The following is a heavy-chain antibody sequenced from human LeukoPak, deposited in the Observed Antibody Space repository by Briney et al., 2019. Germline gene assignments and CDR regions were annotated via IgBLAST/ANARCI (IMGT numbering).Heavy chain of an antibody. J-gene: IGHJ4*02. Sequence: PSETLSLTCTVSGGSVSSGSYYWSWIRQPPEKGLEWIGYIYYSGSTNYNPSLKSRVTISVDTSKNQFSLKLSSVTAADTAVYYCARVLAAAGPTFDYWGQGTLVTVSS. CDR1: GGSVSSGSYY. D-gene: IGHD6-13*01. V-gene: IGHV4-61*01. CDR2: IYYSGST. CDR3: ARVLAAAGPTFDY.